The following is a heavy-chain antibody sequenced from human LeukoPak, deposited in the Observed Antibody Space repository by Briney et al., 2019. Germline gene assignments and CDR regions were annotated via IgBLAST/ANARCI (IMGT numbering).Heavy chain of an antibody. V-gene: IGHV1-46*01. D-gene: IGHD3-22*01. CDR3: ARGRDSSGYWTHYFDY. Sequence: ASVMVSCKASGYSFTSYYMHWVRQAPGPGLEWMGIINPRGDSTRYAQTFQGRVTMTRDTSTSTVYIELSSLRSEDTAVYYCARGRDSSGYWTHYFDYWGQGTL. J-gene: IGHJ4*02. CDR2: INPRGDST. CDR1: GYSFTSYY.